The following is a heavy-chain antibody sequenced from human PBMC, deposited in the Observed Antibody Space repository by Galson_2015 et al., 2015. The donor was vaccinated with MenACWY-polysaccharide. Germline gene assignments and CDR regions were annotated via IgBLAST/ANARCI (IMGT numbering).Heavy chain of an antibody. CDR3: AKSGRDYGTELIEY. D-gene: IGHD3-10*01. CDR1: GFTFSSYW. Sequence: SLRLSCAVSGFTFSSYWMHWVRQVPGKGLVWVSRINSAASRADYADSVKGRFTISRDNAKNTLYLQMNSLRGEDTALYYCAKSGRDYGTELIEYWGQGTLVTVSS. V-gene: IGHV3-74*01. J-gene: IGHJ4*02. CDR2: INSAASRA.